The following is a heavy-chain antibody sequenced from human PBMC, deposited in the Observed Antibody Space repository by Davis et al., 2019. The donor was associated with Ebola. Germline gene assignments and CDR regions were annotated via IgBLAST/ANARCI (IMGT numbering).Heavy chain of an antibody. D-gene: IGHD3-10*01. V-gene: IGHV1-8*01. CDR2: MNPNSGNT. J-gene: IGHJ4*02. CDR1: GYTFTNYD. CDR3: ARAPTWSQINYYCFDY. Sequence: ASVKVSCKASGYTFTNYDINWVRQATGQGLEWMGWMNPNSGNTGYAQKFQGRVTMTRNTSISTAYMELSSLRSEDTAVYYCARAPTWSQINYYCFDYWGQGALVTVSS.